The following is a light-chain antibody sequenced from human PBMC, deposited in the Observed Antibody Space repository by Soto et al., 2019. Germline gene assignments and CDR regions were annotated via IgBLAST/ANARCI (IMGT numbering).Light chain of an antibody. CDR3: QHYNSYSEA. J-gene: IGKJ1*01. V-gene: IGKV1-5*01. CDR2: AAS. Sequence: IQMTQSPSTLSGSVGDRVTITCRASQGISSWLAWYQQKPGKAPKLLIYAASSLQSGVPSRFSGSGSGTEFTLTISSLQPDDFATYYCQHYNSYSEAFGQGTKVDIK. CDR1: QGISSW.